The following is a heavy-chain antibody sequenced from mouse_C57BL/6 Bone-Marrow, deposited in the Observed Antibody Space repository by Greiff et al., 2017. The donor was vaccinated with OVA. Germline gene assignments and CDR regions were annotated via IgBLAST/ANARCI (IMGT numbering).Heavy chain of an antibody. D-gene: IGHD1-1*01. CDR2: IFPGSGST. CDR3: ARRGVIYYYGPWYFDV. CDR1: GFTFTDYY. J-gene: IGHJ1*03. Sequence: QVQLQQSGPELVKPGASVKISCTASGFTFTDYYINWVKQRPGQGLEWIGWIFPGSGSTYYNEKFKGKATLTVDKSSSTAYMLLSSLTSEDSAVYFCARRGVIYYYGPWYFDVWGTGTTVTVSS. V-gene: IGHV1-75*01.